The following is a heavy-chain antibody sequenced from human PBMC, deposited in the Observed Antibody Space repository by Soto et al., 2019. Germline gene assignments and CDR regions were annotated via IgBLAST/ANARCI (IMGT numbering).Heavy chain of an antibody. CDR3: TRGLLGGAPSYTFHGMDV. Sequence: EVQLVESGGGLVQPGGSLRLSCAASGFTFSDHYMDWVRQAPGKGLEWVARSRNRVNSHTTEYAASVKGRFTISRDESKSSLYLQMNSLKIEDTAVYYCTRGLLGGAPSYTFHGMDVWVQGTTVTVSS. CDR1: GFTFSDHY. V-gene: IGHV3-72*01. J-gene: IGHJ6*01. D-gene: IGHD1-26*01. CDR2: SRNRVNSHTT.